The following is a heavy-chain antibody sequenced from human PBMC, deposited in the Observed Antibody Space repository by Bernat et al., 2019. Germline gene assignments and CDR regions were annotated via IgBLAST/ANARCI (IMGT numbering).Heavy chain of an antibody. CDR1: GFTFSSYA. Sequence: VQLVESGGGLVQPGGSLRLSCAASGFTFSSYAMHWVRQAPGKGLEWVAVISYDGSNKYYADSVKGRFTISRDNSKNTLYLQMNSLRAEDTAVYYCARGNHCSGGSCYDNYYYYYGMDIWGQGTTVTVSS. CDR2: ISYDGSNK. J-gene: IGHJ6*02. CDR3: ARGNHCSGGSCYDNYYYYYGMDI. V-gene: IGHV3-30-3*01. D-gene: IGHD2-15*01.